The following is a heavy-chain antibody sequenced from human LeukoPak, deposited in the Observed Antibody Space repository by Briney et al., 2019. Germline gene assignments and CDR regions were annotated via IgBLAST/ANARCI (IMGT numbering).Heavy chain of an antibody. V-gene: IGHV4-39*01. Sequence: SETLSLTCTVSGGSISSYYWGWIRQPPGKGLEWIGSIYYSGSTYYNPSLKSRVTISVDTSKNQFSLKLSSVTAADTAVYYCARQPPSGLTGINWFDPWGQGTLVTVSS. CDR1: GGSISSYY. CDR3: ARQPPSGLTGINWFDP. D-gene: IGHD1-20*01. CDR2: IYYSGST. J-gene: IGHJ5*02.